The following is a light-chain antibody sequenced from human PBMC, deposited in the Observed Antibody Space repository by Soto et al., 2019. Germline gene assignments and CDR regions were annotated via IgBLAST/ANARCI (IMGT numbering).Light chain of an antibody. CDR2: GNS. V-gene: IGLV1-40*01. J-gene: IGLJ3*02. CDR1: NSNIGAGYD. CDR3: QSSDISQSGAV. Sequence: QSVLTQPPSMSGAPGQRVTISCSGSNSNIGAGYDVHWYQQLPGTAPKLLIYGNSTRPSGVPYRFSGSQSGPSASLAITGLQAEDEADDYCQSSDISQSGAVFGGGTKLTVL.